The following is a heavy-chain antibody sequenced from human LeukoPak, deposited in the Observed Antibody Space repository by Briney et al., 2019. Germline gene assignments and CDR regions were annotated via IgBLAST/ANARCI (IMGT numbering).Heavy chain of an antibody. CDR3: ARADGVTMLAY. CDR1: GGTFSSYA. Sequence: GASVKVSCKASGGTFSSYAISWVRQAPGQGLGWMGRINPILGIANYAQKFQGRVTMTRDTSTSTVYMELSSLRSEDTAVYYCARADGVTMLAYWGQGTLVTVSS. J-gene: IGHJ4*02. V-gene: IGHV1-69*04. D-gene: IGHD4-17*01. CDR2: INPILGIA.